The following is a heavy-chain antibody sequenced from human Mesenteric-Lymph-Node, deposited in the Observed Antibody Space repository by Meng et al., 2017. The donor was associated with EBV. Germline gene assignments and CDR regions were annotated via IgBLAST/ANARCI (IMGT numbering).Heavy chain of an antibody. D-gene: IGHD6-19*01. J-gene: IGHJ4*02. Sequence: QLRVQESGPGLGKPSETLSLTCTVSGGSISSSSYYWGWIRQPPGKGLEWIGSIYYSGSTYYNPSLKSRVTISVDTSKNQFSLKLSSVTAADTAVYYCARGTVAGTHLDYWAQGTLVTVSS. CDR1: GGSISSSSYY. CDR2: IYYSGST. CDR3: ARGTVAGTHLDY. V-gene: IGHV4-39*07.